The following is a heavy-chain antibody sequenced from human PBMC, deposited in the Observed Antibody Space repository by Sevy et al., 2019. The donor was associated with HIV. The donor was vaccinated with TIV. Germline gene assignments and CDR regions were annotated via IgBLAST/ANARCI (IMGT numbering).Heavy chain of an antibody. V-gene: IGHV3-33*01. J-gene: IGHJ4*02. D-gene: IGHD4-17*01. CDR1: GFTFSSYG. CDR2: IWYDGSNK. CDR3: ARDGVTTIRTMYSFDY. Sequence: GGSLRLSCAASGFTFSSYGMHWVRQAPGKGLEWVAVIWYDGSNKYYADSVKGRFTISRDNSKNTLYLQMNSLRAEDTAVYYCARDGVTTIRTMYSFDYWGQGTLVTVSS.